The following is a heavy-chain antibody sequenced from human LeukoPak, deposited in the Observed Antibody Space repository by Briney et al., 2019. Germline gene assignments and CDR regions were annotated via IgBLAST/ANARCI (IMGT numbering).Heavy chain of an antibody. V-gene: IGHV3-43*02. CDR2: ISGDGGST. Sequence: GGSLRLSCAASGFTFDDYAMHWVRQAPAKGLEWVSLISGDGGSTYYADSVKGRFTISRDNAKNSLYLQMNSLRAEDTALYYCARGAFYSSGWYENYWGQGALVTVSS. J-gene: IGHJ4*02. D-gene: IGHD6-19*01. CDR1: GFTFDDYA. CDR3: ARGAFYSSGWYENY.